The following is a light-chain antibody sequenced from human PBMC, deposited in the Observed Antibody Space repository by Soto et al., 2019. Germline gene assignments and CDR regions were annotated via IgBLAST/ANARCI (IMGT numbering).Light chain of an antibody. CDR1: SSDVGGYNY. V-gene: IGLV2-11*01. J-gene: IGLJ2*01. CDR3: CSYAGSNTLVV. CDR2: DVS. Sequence: QSALTQPRSVSGSPGQSVTISCTGTSSDVGGYNYVSWYQQHPGKAPKLMIYDVSKRPSGVPDRFSGSKSGNTASLTISGLQAEDEADYYYCSYAGSNTLVVFGGGTQLTVL.